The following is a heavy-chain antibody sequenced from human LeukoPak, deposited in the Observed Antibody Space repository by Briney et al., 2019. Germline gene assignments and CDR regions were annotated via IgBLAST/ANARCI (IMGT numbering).Heavy chain of an antibody. CDR2: ISYDGSHK. V-gene: IGHV3-30*04. J-gene: IGHJ4*02. CDR3: ARDDTTVTSCDY. CDR1: GFTFDDYA. Sequence: GRSLRLSCAASGFTFDDYAMHWVRQAPGKGLEWVAVISYDGSHKYYAHSVKGRFTISRDNSKNTLYLQMNSLRAEDTAVYYCARDDTTVTSCDYWGQGTLVTVSS. D-gene: IGHD4-17*01.